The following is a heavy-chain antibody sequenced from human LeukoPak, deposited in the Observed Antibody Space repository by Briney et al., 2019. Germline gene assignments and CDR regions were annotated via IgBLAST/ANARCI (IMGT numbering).Heavy chain of an antibody. CDR1: GFTFSSYT. J-gene: IGHJ4*02. CDR3: AKDGGLWVSAHWGDS. V-gene: IGHV3-23*01. D-gene: IGHD7-27*01. Sequence: GGSLRLSCAASGFTFSSYTMSWVRQAPGKGLEWVSTITTSDGNTYYADSVKGRFTVSRDNSKNTLYLQMNSLRAEDTAVYYCAKDGGLWVSAHWGDSWGRGTLVTASS. CDR2: ITTSDGNT.